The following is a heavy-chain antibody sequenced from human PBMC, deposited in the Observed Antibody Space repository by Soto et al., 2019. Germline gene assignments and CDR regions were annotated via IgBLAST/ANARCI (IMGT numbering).Heavy chain of an antibody. Sequence: HPGGSLRLSCAASGFTFDDYAMHWVRQAPGKGLEWVSGISWNSGSIGYADSVKGRFTISRDNAKNSLYLQMNSLRAEDTALYYCAKDKGWLAARPGSDAFDIWGQGTMVTVSS. D-gene: IGHD6-6*01. CDR1: GFTFDDYA. V-gene: IGHV3-9*01. CDR2: ISWNSGSI. CDR3: AKDKGWLAARPGSDAFDI. J-gene: IGHJ3*02.